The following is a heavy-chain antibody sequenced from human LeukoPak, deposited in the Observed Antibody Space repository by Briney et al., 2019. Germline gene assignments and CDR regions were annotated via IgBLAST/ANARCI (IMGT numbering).Heavy chain of an antibody. CDR3: ARGSTYSSGWYTGFDY. Sequence: PGRSLRLSCAASGFIFSTYGMHWVRQTPGKGLEWVAVISYDGSNKYYTDSVKGRFTISRDNSKNTLYLQMNSLRAEDTAVYYCARGSTYSSGWYTGFDYWGQGTLVTVSS. V-gene: IGHV3-30*03. D-gene: IGHD6-19*01. CDR2: ISYDGSNK. CDR1: GFIFSTYG. J-gene: IGHJ4*02.